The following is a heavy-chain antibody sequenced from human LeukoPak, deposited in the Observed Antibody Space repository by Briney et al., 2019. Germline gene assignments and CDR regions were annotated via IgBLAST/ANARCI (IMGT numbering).Heavy chain of an antibody. J-gene: IGHJ6*02. V-gene: IGHV3-30-3*01. D-gene: IGHD3-22*01. CDR2: ISYDGSNK. Sequence: GGSLRLSCAASGFTFSSYAMHWVRQAPGKGLEWVAVISYDGSNKYYANSVKGRFTISRDNSKNTLYLQMNSLRAEDTAVYYCARDLQDSSGYYSYYYYYYGMDVWGQGTTVTVSS. CDR3: ARDLQDSSGYYSYYYYYYGMDV. CDR1: GFTFSSYA.